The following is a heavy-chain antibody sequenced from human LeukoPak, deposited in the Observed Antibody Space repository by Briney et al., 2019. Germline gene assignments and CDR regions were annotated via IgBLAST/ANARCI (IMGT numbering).Heavy chain of an antibody. J-gene: IGHJ4*02. CDR3: ARANLYGDLIDY. CDR1: GYTFTSYA. D-gene: IGHD4-17*01. Sequence: SSVKVSCKASGYTFTSYALHWVRQAPGQRLEWMGWINAGNGNTKYSQKFQGRVTITRDTSASTAYMELSSLRSEDTAVYYCARANLYGDLIDYWGQGTLVTVSS. CDR2: INAGNGNT. V-gene: IGHV1-3*01.